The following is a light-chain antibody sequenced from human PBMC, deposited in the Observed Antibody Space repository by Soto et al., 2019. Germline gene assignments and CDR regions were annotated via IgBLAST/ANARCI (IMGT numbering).Light chain of an antibody. V-gene: IGKV1-27*01. CDR2: AAS. Sequence: DIQMTQSPTSLSASVGDRVTITCRASQGIRNFVAWYQQKPGKAPKLLIYAASTLQSGVPSRFSGSGSGTDFTXTINSLQPEDVATXSXQXYSSVPVFGPGTKVEIK. CDR1: QGIRNF. J-gene: IGKJ3*01. CDR3: QXYSSVPV.